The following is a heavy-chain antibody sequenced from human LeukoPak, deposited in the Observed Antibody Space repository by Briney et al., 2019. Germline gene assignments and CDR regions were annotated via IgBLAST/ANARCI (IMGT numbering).Heavy chain of an antibody. CDR3: ARDYFYPMDV. CDR2: IKHDGSEK. V-gene: IGHV3-7*04. Sequence: SGGSLRLSCEASGFTFRIYWMSWVRQAPGKGLEWVANIKHDGSEKYYVDSVKGRFTISRDNAKNSLYLQMNSLRAEDTAVYYCARDYFYPMDVWGQGTTVTVSS. CDR1: GFTFRIYW. J-gene: IGHJ6*02.